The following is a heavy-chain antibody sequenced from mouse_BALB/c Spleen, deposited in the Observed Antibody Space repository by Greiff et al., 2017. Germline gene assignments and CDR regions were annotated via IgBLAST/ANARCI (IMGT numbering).Heavy chain of an antibody. CDR3: ARQDGNYWYFDV. CDR2: ISSGSSTI. Sequence: EVMLVESGGGLVQPGGSRKLSCAASGFTFSSFGMHWVRQAPEKGLEWVAYISSGSSTIYYADTVKGRFTISRDNPKNTLFLQMTSLRSEDTAMYYCARQDGNYWYFDVWGAGTTVTVSS. J-gene: IGHJ1*01. CDR1: GFTFSSFG. V-gene: IGHV5-17*02. D-gene: IGHD2-1*01.